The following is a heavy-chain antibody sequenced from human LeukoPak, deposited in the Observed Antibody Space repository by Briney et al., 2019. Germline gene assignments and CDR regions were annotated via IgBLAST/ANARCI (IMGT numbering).Heavy chain of an antibody. D-gene: IGHD2-2*01. CDR2: INHSGST. CDR1: GGSFSGYY. CDR3: ARLGYCSSTSCWGYYYYMDV. J-gene: IGHJ6*03. Sequence: PSETLSLTCAVYGGSFSGYYWSWIRQPPGKGLEWIGEINHSGSTNYNPSLKSRVTISVDTSKNQFSLKLSSVTAADTAVYYWARLGYCSSTSCWGYYYYMDVWGKGTTVTVSS. V-gene: IGHV4-34*01.